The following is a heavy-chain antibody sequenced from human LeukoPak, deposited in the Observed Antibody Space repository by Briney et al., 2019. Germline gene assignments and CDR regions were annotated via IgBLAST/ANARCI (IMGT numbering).Heavy chain of an antibody. CDR1: GFTFSSYW. D-gene: IGHD4-23*01. CDR3: ARGNSRAFDI. J-gene: IGHJ3*02. Sequence: GGSLRLSCAASGFTFSSYWMSWVRQAPGKGLEWVSYISGSSSIISYADSVKGRFTISRDNAKNSLYLQMNSLRAEDTAVYYCARGNSRAFDIWGQGTMVTVSS. CDR2: ISGSSSII. V-gene: IGHV3-48*01.